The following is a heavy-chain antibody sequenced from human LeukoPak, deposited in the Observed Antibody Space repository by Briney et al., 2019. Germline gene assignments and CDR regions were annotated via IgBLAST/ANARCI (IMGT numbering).Heavy chain of an antibody. D-gene: IGHD3-22*01. CDR3: ARDPYDSSWGLCYFDY. CDR2: IQQDGSDK. CDR1: GFTFSNFE. V-gene: IGHV3-7*04. Sequence: GGSLRLSCAGSGFTFSNFEMNWVRQAPGKGLEWVANIQQDGSDKYYVDSVKGRFTISRDNAKNSLYLQMNSLRAEDTAVYYCARDPYDSSWGLCYFDYWGQGNLVTVSS. J-gene: IGHJ4*02.